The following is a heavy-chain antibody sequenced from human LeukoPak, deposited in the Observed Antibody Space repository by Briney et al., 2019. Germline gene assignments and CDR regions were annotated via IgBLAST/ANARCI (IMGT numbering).Heavy chain of an antibody. CDR2: ITSSGSSK. CDR3: ARGLATNSDYYYYYGMDV. D-gene: IGHD5-24*01. J-gene: IGHJ6*02. CDR1: GFTFSSFS. V-gene: IGHV3-21*01. Sequence: GGSLRLSCAASGFTFSSFSMNWVRQAPGRGLEWVSSITSSGSSKYYADSVKGRFTISRDNAKNSLYLQMNGLRAEDTAVYYCARGLATNSDYYYYYGMDVWGQGTAVTVSS.